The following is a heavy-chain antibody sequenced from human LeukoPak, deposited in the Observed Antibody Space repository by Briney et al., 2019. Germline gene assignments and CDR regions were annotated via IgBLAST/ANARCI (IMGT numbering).Heavy chain of an antibody. CDR3: ARDFGYSYGYGFRDY. CDR1: GYTFTSYV. CDR2: MNPNSGNT. D-gene: IGHD5-18*01. V-gene: IGHV1-8*01. Sequence: GASVKVSCKASGYTFTSYVINWVRQATGQGLEWMGWMNPNSGNTGYARKFQGRVTMTRDTSTSTVYMELSSLRSEDTAVYYCARDFGYSYGYGFRDYWGQGTLVTVSS. J-gene: IGHJ4*02.